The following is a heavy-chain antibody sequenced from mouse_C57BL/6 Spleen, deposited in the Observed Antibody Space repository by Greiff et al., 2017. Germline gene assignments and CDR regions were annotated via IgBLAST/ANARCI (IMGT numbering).Heavy chain of an antibody. V-gene: IGHV1-4*01. D-gene: IGHD1-1*01. Sequence: QVQLQQSGAELARPGASVKMSCKASGYTFTSYTMHWVKQRPGQGLEWIGYINPSSGYTKYNQKFKDKATLTADKSSSTAYMQLSSLTSEDSAVYYCARGSYGSSPYWYFDVWGTGTTVTVSS. J-gene: IGHJ1*03. CDR1: GYTFTSYT. CDR2: INPSSGYT. CDR3: ARGSYGSSPYWYFDV.